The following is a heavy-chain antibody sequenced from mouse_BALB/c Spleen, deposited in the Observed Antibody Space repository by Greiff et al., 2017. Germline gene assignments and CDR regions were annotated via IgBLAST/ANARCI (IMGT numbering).Heavy chain of an antibody. J-gene: IGHJ1*01. CDR1: GFSLTGYG. V-gene: IGHV2-6-7*01. Sequence: QVQLKESGPGLVAPSQSLSITCTVSGFSLTGYGVNWVRQPPGKGLEWLGMIWGDGSTDYNSALKSRLSISKDNSKSQVFLKMNSLQTDDTARYYCARGGVYWYFDVWGAGTTVTVSS. CDR2: IWGDGST. CDR3: ARGGVYWYFDV.